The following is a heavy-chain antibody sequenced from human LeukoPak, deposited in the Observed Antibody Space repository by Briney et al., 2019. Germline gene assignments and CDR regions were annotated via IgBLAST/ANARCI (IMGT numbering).Heavy chain of an antibody. V-gene: IGHV3-33*06. CDR1: GFTFNTHG. CDR3: AKDTAVQFLEPAF. Sequence: PGGSLRLSCAASGFTFNTHGMHWVRQAPGKGLEWVAAIWFDGSVKHYSDAVKGQFTISRDNSLNTLYLQMNSLRVEDTAIYYCAKDTAVQFLEPAFWGQGTLVTVSS. D-gene: IGHD3-3*01. J-gene: IGHJ4*02. CDR2: IWFDGSVK.